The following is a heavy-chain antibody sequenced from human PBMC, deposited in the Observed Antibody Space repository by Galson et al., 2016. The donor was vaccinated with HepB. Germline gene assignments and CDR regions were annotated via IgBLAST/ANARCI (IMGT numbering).Heavy chain of an antibody. CDR1: GFTFSSYG. CDR2: IWSVGSND. V-gene: IGHV3-33*01. CDR3: ARDGGQQGPMWDAFDI. Sequence: SLRLSCAASGFTFSSYGMHWVRQAPGKGLKWLAFIWSVGSNDYYEDSVKGRFTISRDNSKNTLYLEMNNLRVEDTAVYYCARDGGQQGPMWDAFDIWGQGTTVTVSA. D-gene: IGHD3-16*01. J-gene: IGHJ3*02.